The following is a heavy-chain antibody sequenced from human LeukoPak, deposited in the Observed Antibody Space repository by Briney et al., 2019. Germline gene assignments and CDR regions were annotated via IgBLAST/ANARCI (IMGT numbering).Heavy chain of an antibody. D-gene: IGHD1-20*01. CDR3: ARHLHTWNGAYYYVDV. J-gene: IGHJ6*03. V-gene: IGHV1-69*06. CDR2: IIPIFGTA. CDR1: GDTFSSYA. Sequence: SVKVSCKASGDTFSSYAISWVRQAPGQGLEWLGGIIPIFGTANYAQKFQGSFTITADKSTSTAYLELSSLRSEDTAIYYCARHLHTWNGAYYYVDVWGKGTTVTISS.